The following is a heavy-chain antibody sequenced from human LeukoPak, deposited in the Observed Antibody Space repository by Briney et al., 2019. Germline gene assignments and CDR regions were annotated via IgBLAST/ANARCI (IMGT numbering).Heavy chain of an antibody. V-gene: IGHV3-23*01. D-gene: IGHD3-3*01. CDR1: GFTFSSYV. CDR3: ARANPGTYYDFWSGTTYYFDY. J-gene: IGHJ4*02. CDR2: ISVSGGST. Sequence: GGSLRLSCSAAGFTFSSYVMRCVPQAPRKGLEWGSAISVSGGSTCYADSVKGRFTISRDNSKNTLYLQMTSLRAEDTAVYYCARANPGTYYDFWSGTTYYFDYWGQGTLVTVSS.